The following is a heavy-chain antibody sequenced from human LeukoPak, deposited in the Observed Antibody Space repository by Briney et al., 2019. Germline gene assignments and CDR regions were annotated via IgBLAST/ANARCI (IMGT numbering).Heavy chain of an antibody. V-gene: IGHV1-69*05. CDR3: ARGGIAAAGTSVDY. D-gene: IGHD6-13*01. CDR2: IIPNFGTA. Sequence: SVTVSCKASGGTFSSYAISWVRQAPGQGLEWMGWIIPNFGTANYAQKFQGRVTITTDKSTSTPYMELSSLRSEETAVYYCARGGIAAAGTSVDYWGQGTLVTVSS. J-gene: IGHJ4*02. CDR1: GGTFSSYA.